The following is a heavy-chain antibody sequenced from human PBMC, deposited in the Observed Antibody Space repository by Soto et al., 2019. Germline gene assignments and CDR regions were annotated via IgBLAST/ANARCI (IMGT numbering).Heavy chain of an antibody. J-gene: IGHJ5*02. Sequence: QVQLVQSGAEVKKPGASVKVSCKASGYTFTSYAMHWVRQAPGQRLEWMGWINAGNGNTKYSQKFQGRVTITRDTSASTAYMELSSLRSEDTAVYYCARDRVVVVPAVMNWFDPWGQGTLVTVSS. CDR1: GYTFTSYA. D-gene: IGHD2-2*01. V-gene: IGHV1-3*01. CDR2: INAGNGNT. CDR3: ARDRVVVVPAVMNWFDP.